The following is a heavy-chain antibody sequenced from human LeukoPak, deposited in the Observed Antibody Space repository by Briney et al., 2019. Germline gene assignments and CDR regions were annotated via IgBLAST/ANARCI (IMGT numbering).Heavy chain of an antibody. CDR3: AAYDSSGYVDY. CDR2: ISGRGSYI. J-gene: IGHJ4*02. V-gene: IGHV3-21*01. D-gene: IGHD3-22*01. Sequence: GGSLRLSCAASGFTFSDYSMNWVRQAPGKGLEWVSFISGRGSYIYYVESVKGRSTISRDNAKNSVYLEMHRLRAGDTAVYYCAAYDSSGYVDYWGQGTLVTVSS. CDR1: GFTFSDYS.